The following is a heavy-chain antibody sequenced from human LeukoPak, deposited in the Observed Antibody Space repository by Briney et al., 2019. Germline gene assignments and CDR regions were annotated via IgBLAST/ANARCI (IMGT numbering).Heavy chain of an antibody. J-gene: IGHJ6*02. D-gene: IGHD2-2*01. Sequence: GGSLRLSCAGAGITLSSYWMHWVRQDPRKGLVWVSCINADESVRNYADSVKGRFTISRDNAKNTLYLQMNSLRAEDTAVYYCARDGKIGYCSSTTCLSPYYGMDVWGQGTTVTVSS. CDR3: ARDGKIGYCSSTTCLSPYYGMDV. V-gene: IGHV3-74*01. CDR1: GITLSSYW. CDR2: INADESVR.